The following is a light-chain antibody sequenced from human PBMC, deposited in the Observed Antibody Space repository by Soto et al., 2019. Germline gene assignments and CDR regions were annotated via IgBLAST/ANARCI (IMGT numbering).Light chain of an antibody. J-gene: IGKJ3*01. CDR2: AAS. Sequence: DIPMTHSPSSLYASVGERVTITCRASQSISSYLNWYQQKPGKAPKLLIYAASSLQSGVPSRFSGSGSGTDFTLTISSLQPEDFATYYCQQSYSRFGPGTKVGI. V-gene: IGKV1-39*01. CDR3: QQSYSR. CDR1: QSISSY.